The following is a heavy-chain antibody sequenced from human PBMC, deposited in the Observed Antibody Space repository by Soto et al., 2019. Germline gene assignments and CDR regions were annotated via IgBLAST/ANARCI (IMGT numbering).Heavy chain of an antibody. CDR2: INPYRGAT. CDR3: AREHVRPRTGAMDV. Sequence: PGPSVKVSCKASGYSFTDYYMHWVRQAPGQGLEWMGWINPYRGATNYAQKFQGRVTMTRDTSISTAYMELSRLRSDDTAVYWCAREHVRPRTGAMDVWGQGTTVTVSS. CDR1: GYSFTDYY. D-gene: IGHD1-1*01. J-gene: IGHJ6*02. V-gene: IGHV1-2*02.